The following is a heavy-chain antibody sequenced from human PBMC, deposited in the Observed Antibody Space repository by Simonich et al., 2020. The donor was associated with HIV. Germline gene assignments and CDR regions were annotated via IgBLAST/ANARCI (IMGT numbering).Heavy chain of an antibody. V-gene: IGHV4-34*01. D-gene: IGHD3-22*01. CDR1: GGSFSGYY. CDR3: ARRGPRYYDSSGYYSR. CDR2: INHSEST. Sequence: QVQLQQWGAGLLKPSETLSLTCAVYGGSFSGYYWSWIRQPPGKGLEWIGEINHSESTNYNPSLKSRVTLSVDTSKNQFSLKLSSVTAADTAVYYCARRGPRYYDSSGYYSRWGQGTLVTVSS. J-gene: IGHJ4*02.